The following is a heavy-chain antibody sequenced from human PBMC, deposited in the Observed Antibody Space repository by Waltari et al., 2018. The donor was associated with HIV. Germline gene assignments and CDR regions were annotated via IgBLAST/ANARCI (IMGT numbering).Heavy chain of an antibody. CDR1: GFTFDDYG. CDR2: INWNGGST. Sequence: EVQLEESGGGVVRPGGSLRLSCAASGFTFDDYGMSWVRQPPGKGLEWVAGINWNGGSTTYADSVKGQFTISRDNAKKALYLQMNRLRAEDTALYYCARESRSGYFDLWGRGTLVTVSS. J-gene: IGHJ2*01. CDR3: ARESRSGYFDL. V-gene: IGHV3-20*04.